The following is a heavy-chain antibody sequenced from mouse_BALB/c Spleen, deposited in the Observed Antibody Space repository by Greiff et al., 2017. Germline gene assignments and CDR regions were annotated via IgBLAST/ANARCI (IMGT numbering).Heavy chain of an antibody. CDR2: ISSGSSTI. J-gene: IGHJ2*01. V-gene: IGHV5-17*02. D-gene: IGHD3-1*01. CDR1: GFTFSSFG. Sequence: EVNVVESGGGLVQPGGSRKLSCAASGFTFSSFGMHWVRQAPEKGLEWVAYISSGSSTIYYADTVKGRFTISRDNPKNTLFLQMTSLRSEDTAMYYCARRGQLGLQVDYWGQGTTLTVSS. CDR3: ARRGQLGLQVDY.